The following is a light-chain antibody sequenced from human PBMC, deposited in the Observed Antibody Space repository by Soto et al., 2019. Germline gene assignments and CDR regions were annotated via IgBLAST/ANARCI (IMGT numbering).Light chain of an antibody. CDR1: TGAVTSGHY. V-gene: IGLV7-46*01. J-gene: IGLJ2*01. Sequence: QAVVTQEPSVTVSPGGTVTLTCGSSTGAVTSGHYPYWFQQRPGQTPRTLIYDTSNKHSWTPARFSGSLLGGKAALTLSGAQPEDEAAYYCLLSYGGDRPVFGGGTEVTVL. CDR2: DTS. CDR3: LLSYGGDRPV.